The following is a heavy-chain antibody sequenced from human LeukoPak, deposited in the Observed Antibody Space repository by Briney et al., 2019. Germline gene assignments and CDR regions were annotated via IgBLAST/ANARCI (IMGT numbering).Heavy chain of an antibody. V-gene: IGHV3-21*01. CDR1: RFTFSSYS. CDR2: ISSSSSYI. J-gene: IGHJ4*02. Sequence: GGSLRLSCAASRFTFSSYSMNWVRQAPGKGLEWVSSISSSSSYIYYADSVKGRFTISRDNAKNSLYLQMNSLRAEDTAVYYCARGGSSTILNYFDYWGQGTLVTVSS. CDR3: ARGGSSTILNYFDY. D-gene: IGHD2-2*01.